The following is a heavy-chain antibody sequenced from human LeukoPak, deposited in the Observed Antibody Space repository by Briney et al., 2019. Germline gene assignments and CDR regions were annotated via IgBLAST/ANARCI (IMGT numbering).Heavy chain of an antibody. Sequence: GGSLRLSXAASGFTFSSYAMSWVRQAPGKGLEWVSAISGSGGSTYYADSVKGRFTISRDNSKNTLYLQMNSLRAEDTAVYYCAKAHYDFWSGYYRYFDYWGQGTLVTVSS. D-gene: IGHD3-3*01. CDR3: AKAHYDFWSGYYRYFDY. J-gene: IGHJ4*02. CDR2: ISGSGGST. V-gene: IGHV3-23*01. CDR1: GFTFSSYA.